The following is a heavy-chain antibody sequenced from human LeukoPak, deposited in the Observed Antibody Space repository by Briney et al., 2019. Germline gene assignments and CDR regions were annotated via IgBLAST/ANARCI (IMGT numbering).Heavy chain of an antibody. D-gene: IGHD4-17*01. CDR1: GGSISSGDYY. CDR2: VYYSGST. V-gene: IGHV4-30-4*01. CDR3: ARSGTVTTWNY. Sequence: SETLSLTCTVSGGSISSGDYYWSWIRQPPGKGLEWIGYVYYSGSTYYNPSLKSRVTISVDTSKNQFSLKLSSVTAADTAVYYCARSGTVTTWNYWGQGTLVTVSS. J-gene: IGHJ4*02.